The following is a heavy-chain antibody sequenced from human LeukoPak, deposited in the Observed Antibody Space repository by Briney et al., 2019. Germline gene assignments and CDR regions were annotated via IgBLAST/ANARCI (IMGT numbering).Heavy chain of an antibody. CDR2: IDWDDDK. Sequence: SGPTLVNPTQTLTLTCTFSGFSLSTSGMCVSWIRQPPGKALEWLARIDWDDDKYYSTSLKTRLTISKDTSKNQVVLTMTNMDPVDTATYYCARARYYYDSSGYPALFDYWGHGTLVTVSS. V-gene: IGHV2-70*11. CDR1: GFSLSTSGMC. J-gene: IGHJ4*01. CDR3: ARARYYYDSSGYPALFDY. D-gene: IGHD3-22*01.